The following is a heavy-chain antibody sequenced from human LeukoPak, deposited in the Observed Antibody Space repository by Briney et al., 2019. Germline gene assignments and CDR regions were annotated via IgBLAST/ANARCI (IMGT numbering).Heavy chain of an antibody. CDR3: NINCSGGSCYRDY. D-gene: IGHD2-15*01. CDR2: INHSGST. J-gene: IGHJ4*02. V-gene: IGHV4-34*03. Sequence: PSETLSLTCAVYGGSFSGYYWSWIRQPPGKGLEWIGEINHSGSTNYNPSLKSRVTISVDTSKNQFSLKLSSVTAADTAVYYCNINCSGGSCYRDYWGQGTLVTVSS. CDR1: GGSFSGYY.